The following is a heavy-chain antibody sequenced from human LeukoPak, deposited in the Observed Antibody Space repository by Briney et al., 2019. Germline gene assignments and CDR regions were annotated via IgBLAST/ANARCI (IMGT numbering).Heavy chain of an antibody. CDR3: ARVSISGYSSYYFDY. D-gene: IGHD3-22*01. CDR2: ISAYNGNT. V-gene: IGHV1-18*01. J-gene: IGHJ4*02. CDR1: GYTFTGYG. Sequence: GASVKVSCKASGYTFTGYGISWVRQAPGQGLEWMGWISAYNGNTNYAQKLQGRVTMTTDTPTSTAYMELRSLRSDDTAVYYCARVSISGYSSYYFDYWGRGTLVTVSS.